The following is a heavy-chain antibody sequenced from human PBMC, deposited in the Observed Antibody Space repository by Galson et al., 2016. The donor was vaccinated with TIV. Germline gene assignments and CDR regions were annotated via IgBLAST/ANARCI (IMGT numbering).Heavy chain of an antibody. CDR1: GYTFTGYY. J-gene: IGHJ6*02. CDR2: INPDSGDT. CDR3: ARDLNYGMDV. D-gene: IGHD3-10*01. Sequence: SVKVSCKASGYTFTGYYMHWVRQAPGQGLEWMGWINPDSGDTNSAQEFQGRVTMTRDTSITTAYMDVSSLRPDDTAVYFCARDLNYGMDVWGQGTTVTVSS. V-gene: IGHV1-2*02.